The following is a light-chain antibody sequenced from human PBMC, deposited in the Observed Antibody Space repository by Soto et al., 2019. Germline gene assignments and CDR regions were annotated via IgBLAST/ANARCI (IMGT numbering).Light chain of an antibody. V-gene: IGKV1-5*03. CDR2: KAS. Sequence: IQRTPSASTLSASVGDRVTIACRASQTIRTWLAWYQQKPGKAPKLLIYKASSLQSGVPSRFSGSGSGTEFTLTIRSLQPDDFATYYCQQYNSYPWTFGQGTKVDIK. J-gene: IGKJ1*01. CDR1: QTIRTW. CDR3: QQYNSYPWT.